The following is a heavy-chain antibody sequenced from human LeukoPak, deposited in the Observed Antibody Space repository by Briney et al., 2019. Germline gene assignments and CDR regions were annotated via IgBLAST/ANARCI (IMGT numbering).Heavy chain of an antibody. J-gene: IGHJ5*02. CDR3: ARVGKDHGDHNWFDP. V-gene: IGHV1-18*01. D-gene: IGHD4-17*01. CDR1: GGTFSSYA. CDR2: ISGYNGNT. Sequence: ASVKVSCKASGGTFSSYAISWVRQAPGQGLEWMGWISGYNGNTNYAQTFQGRVTMTTDTSTTTAYMELRSLRSDDTAVYYCARVGKDHGDHNWFDPWGQGTLVTVSS.